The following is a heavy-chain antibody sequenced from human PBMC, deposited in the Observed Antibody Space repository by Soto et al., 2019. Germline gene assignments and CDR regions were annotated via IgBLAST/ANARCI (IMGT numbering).Heavy chain of an antibody. Sequence: GGSLRLSCAASGFTVSSNFMNWVRQAPGKGLEWISYITSDSSTRHYADFVKGRFTISRDNAKSSLYLQMNSLRDEDTAVYFCARDPDGIIDFDYWGQGTQVTVSS. CDR1: GFTVSSNF. V-gene: IGHV3-48*02. D-gene: IGHD3-10*01. CDR3: ARDPDGIIDFDY. CDR2: ITSDSSTR. J-gene: IGHJ4*02.